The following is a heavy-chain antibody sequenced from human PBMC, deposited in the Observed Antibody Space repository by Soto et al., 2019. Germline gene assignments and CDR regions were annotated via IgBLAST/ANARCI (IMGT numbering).Heavy chain of an antibody. J-gene: IGHJ2*01. V-gene: IGHV4-30-2*01. CDR2: IFDTGKT. Sequence: QVQLQESGSGLVKPSQTLSLTCAVSGGSISTGGCSWSWIRLPPGRALEWIGYIFDTGKTYYSASLRSRVTMSVDRAQNQFSLRLDSVTAADTAIYFCACLDGDNRNFDLWGRGTLVTVSS. CDR1: GGSISTGGCS. CDR3: ACLDGDNRNFDL.